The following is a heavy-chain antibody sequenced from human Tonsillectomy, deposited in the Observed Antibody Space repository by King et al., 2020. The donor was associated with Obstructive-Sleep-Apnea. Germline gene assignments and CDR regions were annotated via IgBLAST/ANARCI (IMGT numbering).Heavy chain of an antibody. J-gene: IGHJ4*02. CDR3: ARASRRATYLLPRRGLVPFDY. CDR2: IYSGGST. V-gene: IGHV3-66*01. D-gene: IGHD3-16*01. CDR1: GFTVSSNY. Sequence: VQLVESGGGLVQPGGSLRLSCAASGFTVSSNYMSWVRQAPGKGLEWVSVIYSGGSTYYADSVKGRFTISRDNSKNTLYLQMNSLRAEDTAVYYCARASRRATYLLPRRGLVPFDYWGQGTLVTVSS.